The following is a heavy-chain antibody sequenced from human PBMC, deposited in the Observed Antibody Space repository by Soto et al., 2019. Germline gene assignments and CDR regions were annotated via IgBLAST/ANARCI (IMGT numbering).Heavy chain of an antibody. CDR1: EGSFNPLRGHF. Sequence: SETLSLTCAGYEGSFNPLRGHFWSWIRQPPGKGLEWVGEIYHSGSTNYSPSLKSRVTISVDTSKNQFSLKLSSVNAEDTAVHYCEREVLLNPVLNWVVVIPYFDYWGQGPLVPVSS. J-gene: IGHJ4*02. CDR3: EREVLLNPVLNWVVVIPYFDY. V-gene: IGHV4-34*09. D-gene: IGHD3-22*01. CDR2: IYHSGST.